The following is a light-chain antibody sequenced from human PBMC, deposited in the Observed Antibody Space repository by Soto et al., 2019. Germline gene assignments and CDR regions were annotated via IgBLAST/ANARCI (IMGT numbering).Light chain of an antibody. CDR1: QIISSY. J-gene: IGKJ1*01. CDR3: QQRSNWWT. Sequence: EVVLTQSPATLSLSPGERATLSCRASQIISSYLAWYQQKPGQAPRLLIYDASNRATAIPARFSGSGSGTDFTLTISSLEPEDFAVYYCQQRSNWWTFGQGTKVEIK. V-gene: IGKV3-11*01. CDR2: DAS.